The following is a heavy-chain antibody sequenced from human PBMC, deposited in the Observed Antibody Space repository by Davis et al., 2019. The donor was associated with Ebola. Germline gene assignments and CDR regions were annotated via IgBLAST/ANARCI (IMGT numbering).Heavy chain of an antibody. V-gene: IGHV1-3*01. CDR2: INAGNGNT. Sequence: ASVKVSCKASGYTFTSYAIHWVRQAPGQRLEWMGWINAGNGNTKYSQKFQGRVTITRDTSASTAYMELSSLRSEDTAVYYCAREAALTLGAFDYWGQGTLVTVSS. CDR3: AREAALTLGAFDY. J-gene: IGHJ4*02. CDR1: GYTFTSYA. D-gene: IGHD7-27*01.